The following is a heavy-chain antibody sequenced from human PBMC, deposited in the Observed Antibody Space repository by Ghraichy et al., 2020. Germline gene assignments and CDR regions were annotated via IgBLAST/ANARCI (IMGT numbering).Heavy chain of an antibody. CDR3: ARDRSSGWTHYYYYGMDV. Sequence: SETLSLTCTVSGGSISSYYWSWIRQPPGKGLEWIGYIYYSGSTNYNPSLKSRVTISVDTSKNQFSLKLSSVTAADTAVYYCARDRSSGWTHYYYYGMDVWGQGTTVTVSS. J-gene: IGHJ6*02. CDR1: GGSISSYY. CDR2: IYYSGST. V-gene: IGHV4-59*01. D-gene: IGHD6-19*01.